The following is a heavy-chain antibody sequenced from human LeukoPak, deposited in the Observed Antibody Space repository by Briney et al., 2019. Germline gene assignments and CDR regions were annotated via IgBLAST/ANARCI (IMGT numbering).Heavy chain of an antibody. CDR2: ISSSGSTI. Sequence: PGGSLRLSCAASGFTFSSYEMNWVRQAPGKGLEWVSYISSSGSTIYYADSVKGRLTISRDNAKNSLYLQMNSLRAEDTAVYYCAREEQQLADYWGQGTLVTVSS. D-gene: IGHD6-13*01. CDR3: AREEQQLADY. CDR1: GFTFSSYE. J-gene: IGHJ4*02. V-gene: IGHV3-48*03.